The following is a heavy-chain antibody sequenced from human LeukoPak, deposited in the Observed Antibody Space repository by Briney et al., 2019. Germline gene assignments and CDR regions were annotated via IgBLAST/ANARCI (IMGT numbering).Heavy chain of an antibody. CDR2: IYYSGST. V-gene: IGHV4-59*01. Sequence: SETLSLTCTVSGGSISPYYWSWIRQPPGRGLEWIGYIYYSGSTYYNPSLKSRVTISVDTSKNQFSLNLTSVTAADTAVYYCVRASVESGGAFDIWGQGTMVTVSS. CDR1: GGSISPYY. J-gene: IGHJ3*02. CDR3: VRASVESGGAFDI. D-gene: IGHD2-15*01.